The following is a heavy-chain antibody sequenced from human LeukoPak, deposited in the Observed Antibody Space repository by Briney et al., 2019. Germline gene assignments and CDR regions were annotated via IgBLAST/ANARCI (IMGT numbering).Heavy chain of an antibody. V-gene: IGHV1-46*01. Sequence: ASVKVSCKASGCTFTSYYMHWVRQAPGQGLEWMGIINPSGGSTSYAQKFQGRVTMTRDTSTSTVYMELSSLRSEDTAVYYCASPSVDSSGSGDYYFDYWGQGTLVTVSS. CDR1: GCTFTSYY. J-gene: IGHJ4*02. D-gene: IGHD3-22*01. CDR3: ASPSVDSSGSGDYYFDY. CDR2: INPSGGST.